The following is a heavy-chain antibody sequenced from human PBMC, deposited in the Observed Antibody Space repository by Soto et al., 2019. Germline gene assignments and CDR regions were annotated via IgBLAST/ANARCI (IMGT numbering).Heavy chain of an antibody. J-gene: IGHJ6*02. CDR1: GGTFSSYA. CDR3: AAEIAAPYYYYYGMDV. V-gene: IGHV1-69*13. Sequence: SVKVSCKASGGTFSSYAISWVRQAPGQGLEWMGGIIPIFGTANYAQKFQGRVTITADESTSTAYMELSSLRSEDTAVYYCAAEIAAPYYYYYGMDVWGQGTTVTVSS. CDR2: IIPIFGTA. D-gene: IGHD6-6*01.